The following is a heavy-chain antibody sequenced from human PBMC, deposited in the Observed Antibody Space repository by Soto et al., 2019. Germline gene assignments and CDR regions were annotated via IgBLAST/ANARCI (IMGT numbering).Heavy chain of an antibody. D-gene: IGHD6-19*01. J-gene: IGHJ6*02. V-gene: IGHV3-21*01. CDR1: GFSFSSYT. Sequence: EVQLVESGGGLVKPGGSLRLSCAASGFSFSSYTMNWVRQAPGKGLEWVSSITSSSSYIYYSDSVQGRFTISRDNAKNSLYLQMNGLRAEDTAVYYCARETIAVSGTASYGMDVWGQGTTVTVSS. CDR3: ARETIAVSGTASYGMDV. CDR2: ITSSSSYI.